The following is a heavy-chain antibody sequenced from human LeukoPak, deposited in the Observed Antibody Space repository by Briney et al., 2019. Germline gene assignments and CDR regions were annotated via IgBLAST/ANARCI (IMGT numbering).Heavy chain of an antibody. D-gene: IGHD3-22*01. V-gene: IGHV5-51*01. CDR3: ASGYYDSSGLDDY. Sequence: GESLKISCKGSGYSFTSYWIGWVRQMPGKGLEWMGIIYPGNSDTRYSPSFQGHVTISADKSIRTAYLQWTSLKASDTAMYYCASGYYDSSGLDDYWGQGTLVSVSS. CDR2: IYPGNSDT. CDR1: GYSFTSYW. J-gene: IGHJ4*02.